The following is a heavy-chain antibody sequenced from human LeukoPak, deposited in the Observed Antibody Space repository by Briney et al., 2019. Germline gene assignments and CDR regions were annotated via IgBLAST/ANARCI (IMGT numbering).Heavy chain of an antibody. CDR1: GFSVSDYD. V-gene: IGHV3-11*01. Sequence: DPGGSLRLSCAASGFSVSDYDMNWIRQSPGKGLEWVSHISKKTAIEYADSVKGRFTISRDNANNLLLLQMDSLRPEDTGVYYCARGTYYSGSGPGSWFDPWGHGTPVTVSS. CDR3: ARGTYYSGSGPGSWFDP. CDR2: ISKKTAI. D-gene: IGHD3-10*01. J-gene: IGHJ5*02.